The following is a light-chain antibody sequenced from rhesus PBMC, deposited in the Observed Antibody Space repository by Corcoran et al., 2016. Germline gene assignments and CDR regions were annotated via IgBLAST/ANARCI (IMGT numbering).Light chain of an antibody. CDR1: QSVSSS. CDR2: GAS. V-gene: IGKV3-42*03. J-gene: IGKJ4*01. Sequence: EIVMTQSPATLSLSPGERATLSCRASQSVSSSLAWYQQKPGQAPRLLLYGASSRAPGIPDRFRGSGAGTELTLTISSLEPEDFAVYYCQQYSNWPLTFGGGTKVEIK. CDR3: QQYSNWPLT.